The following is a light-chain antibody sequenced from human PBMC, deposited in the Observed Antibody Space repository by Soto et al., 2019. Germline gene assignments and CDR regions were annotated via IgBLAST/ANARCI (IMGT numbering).Light chain of an antibody. V-gene: IGKV1-33*01. CDR1: QHISDY. CDR3: QQFWT. J-gene: IGKJ1*01. Sequence: DTQLTQSPSSLSASVGDRVTITCQASQHISDYLNWYQQKPGKAPKLLIYDASKLETGVPSRFSGSGSGTDFTFTISRLEPEDFAVYYCQQFWTFGQGTKVEIK. CDR2: DAS.